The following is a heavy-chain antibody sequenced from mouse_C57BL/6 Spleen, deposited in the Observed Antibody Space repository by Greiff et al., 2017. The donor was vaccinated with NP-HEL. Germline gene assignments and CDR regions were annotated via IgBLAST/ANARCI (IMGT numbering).Heavy chain of an antibody. CDR2: INPNNGGT. V-gene: IGHV1-22*01. D-gene: IGHD2-10*01. CDR1: GYTFTDYN. Sequence: VQLQQSGPELVKPGASVKMSCKASGYTFTDYNMHWVKQSHGKSLEWIGYINPNNGGTSYNQKFKGKATLTVNKSSSTAYMELRSLTSEDSAVYYCARRPYYGNHVFDYWGQGTTLTVSS. CDR3: ARRPYYGNHVFDY. J-gene: IGHJ2*01.